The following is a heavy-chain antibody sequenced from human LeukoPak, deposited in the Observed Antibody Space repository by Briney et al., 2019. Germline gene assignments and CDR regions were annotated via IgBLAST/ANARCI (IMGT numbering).Heavy chain of an antibody. Sequence: GGSLRLSCAASGFTFSSLWMGWLRQAPGKGQEWVANIKPDGSDTYYVDSVKDRFTISRDNAKNSLYLQMNSLRAEDTAVYYCAREDYGDYPSFDYWGQGTLVTVSS. CDR1: GFTFSSLW. V-gene: IGHV3-7*03. J-gene: IGHJ4*02. CDR3: AREDYGDYPSFDY. D-gene: IGHD4-17*01. CDR2: IKPDGSDT.